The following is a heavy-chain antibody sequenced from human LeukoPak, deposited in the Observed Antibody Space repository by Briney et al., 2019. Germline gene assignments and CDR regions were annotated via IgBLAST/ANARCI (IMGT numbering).Heavy chain of an antibody. V-gene: IGHV3-23*01. CDR2: ITGTGGK. D-gene: IGHD2-15*01. J-gene: IGHJ4*02. Sequence: GGSLRLSCAVSGFTLTNHGVSWVRQAPGKGLEWVSIITGTGGKYYGDSVKGRFVLSRDNFKNTVYMQMSSLRAEDTATYYCAKDYCRDGNCPFPFLDSWGQGTQVTVSS. CDR3: AKDYCRDGNCPFPFLDS. CDR1: GFTLTNHG.